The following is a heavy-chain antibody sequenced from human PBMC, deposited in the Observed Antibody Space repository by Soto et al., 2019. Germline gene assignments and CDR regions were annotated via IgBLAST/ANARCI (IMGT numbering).Heavy chain of an antibody. Sequence: QVQLVQSGPEVKKTGASVKVSCRASGYFFTSYAIHWVRQAPGPRLEWLGWINAANGHTKYSQNFQGRVIITRDTSANTVYMEVSSLNSGDTAVYYCARGSIAVAGRNQLDYWGQGTRVTVFS. D-gene: IGHD6-19*01. CDR2: INAANGHT. CDR3: ARGSIAVAGRNQLDY. CDR1: GYFFTSYA. J-gene: IGHJ4*02. V-gene: IGHV1-3*01.